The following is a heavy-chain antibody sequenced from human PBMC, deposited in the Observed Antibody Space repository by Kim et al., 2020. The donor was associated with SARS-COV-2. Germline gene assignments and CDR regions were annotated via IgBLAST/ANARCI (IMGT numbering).Heavy chain of an antibody. CDR2: IDAGGGNT. Sequence: ASVKVSCKASGYTFSRCAIHWMRQAPGQRLEWMGWIDAGGGNTKYSQRFQGRVTITRDTSASTTYMELSSLRSEDTGIYYCARGWSATGIDPWGQGTLVTVSS. J-gene: IGHJ5*02. D-gene: IGHD2-15*01. CDR1: GYTFSRCA. V-gene: IGHV1-3*01. CDR3: ARGWSATGIDP.